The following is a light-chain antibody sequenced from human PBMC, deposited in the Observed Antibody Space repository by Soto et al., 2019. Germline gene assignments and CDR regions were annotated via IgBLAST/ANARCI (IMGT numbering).Light chain of an antibody. CDR2: EVT. Sequence: QPVLTQPASVSGSLGQSITISCTGTSSDVGGYNYVSWFQQSPGKAPKVMIYEVTNRPSGVSNRFSGSKSGNTASLTISGLQAEDEADYYCSSYTSSNTLIFGGGTKLTVL. J-gene: IGLJ2*01. CDR1: SSDVGGYNY. V-gene: IGLV2-14*01. CDR3: SSYTSSNTLI.